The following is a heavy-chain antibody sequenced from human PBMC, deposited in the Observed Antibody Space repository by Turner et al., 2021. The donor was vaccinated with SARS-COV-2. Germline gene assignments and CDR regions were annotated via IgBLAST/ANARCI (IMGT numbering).Heavy chain of an antibody. CDR3: ATSTVAGTELNYYGMDV. J-gene: IGHJ6*02. V-gene: IGHV4-39*01. CDR1: GGSISSSSYY. CDR2: IYYSGST. Sequence: QLQLQESGPGLVKPSETLSLPCTVSGGSISSSSYYWGWLRQPPGKGLEWIGSIYYSGSTYYNPSLKSRVTISVDTSKNQFSLKLSSVTAADTAVYYCATSTVAGTELNYYGMDVWGQGTTVTVSS. D-gene: IGHD6-13*01.